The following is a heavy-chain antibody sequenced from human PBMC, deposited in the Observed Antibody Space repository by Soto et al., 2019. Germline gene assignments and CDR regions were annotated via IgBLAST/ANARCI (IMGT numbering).Heavy chain of an antibody. CDR3: AGGGGRGQPKINHYYYGMDV. CDR2: IYTSGST. CDR1: GGSISSYY. V-gene: IGHV4-4*07. D-gene: IGHD2-15*01. Sequence: PSETLSLTCTVSGGSISSYYWSWIRQPAGKGLEWIGRIYTSGSTNYNPSLKSRVTMSVDTSKNQFSLKLSSVTAADTAVYYCAGGGGRGQPKINHYYYGMDVWGQGTTVTVSS. J-gene: IGHJ6*02.